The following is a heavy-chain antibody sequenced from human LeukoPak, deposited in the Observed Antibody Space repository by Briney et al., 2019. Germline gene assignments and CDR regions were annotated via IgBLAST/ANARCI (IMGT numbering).Heavy chain of an antibody. Sequence: GGCLRLSCAAAGFIVSDFAMSWVREAPGKGLEWGSGVSASGSETHTADFVKGRFPISRDNFKNTLYLHLNGLRLEDTAVYHRAHVRIGHNYSFDYWGQGTLVTVSS. D-gene: IGHD1-1*01. CDR1: GFIVSDFA. V-gene: IGHV3-23*01. CDR2: VSASGSET. J-gene: IGHJ4*02. CDR3: AHVRIGHNYSFDY.